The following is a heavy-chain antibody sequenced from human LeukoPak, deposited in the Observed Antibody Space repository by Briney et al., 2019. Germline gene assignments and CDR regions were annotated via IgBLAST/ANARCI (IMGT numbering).Heavy chain of an antibody. D-gene: IGHD5-12*01. CDR2: ISGSGGST. V-gene: IGHV3-23*01. J-gene: IGHJ4*02. CDR1: GFTFSSYA. CDR3: AKSESVATYDY. Sequence: GWSLTLSCAASGFTFSSYAMSWVHQAPGKGLEWVSDISGSGGSTYYADSVKGRCTISRENSKNTLYLQMNSLRAEGTAVYYCAKSESVATYDYWGQGTLVTVSS.